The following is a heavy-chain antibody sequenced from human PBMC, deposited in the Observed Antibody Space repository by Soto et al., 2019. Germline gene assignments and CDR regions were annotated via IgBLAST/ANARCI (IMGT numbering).Heavy chain of an antibody. CDR2: ISGSGGST. J-gene: IGHJ6*03. D-gene: IGHD3-10*01. CDR3: AKDDGSGSYPEDYYYYMDV. CDR1: GFTFSSYA. Sequence: GGSLRLSCAASGFTFSSYAMSWVRQAPGKGLEWVSAISGSGGSTYYADSVKGRFTISRDNSKNTLYLQMNSLRAEDTAVYYCAKDDGSGSYPEDYYYYMDVWGKGTTVTVSS. V-gene: IGHV3-23*01.